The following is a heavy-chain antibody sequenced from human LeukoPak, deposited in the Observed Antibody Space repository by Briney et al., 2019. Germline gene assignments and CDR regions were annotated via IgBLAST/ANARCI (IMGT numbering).Heavy chain of an antibody. J-gene: IGHJ4*02. V-gene: IGHV3-74*01. CDR2: INSDGSST. CDR1: GFTFSSYW. CDR3: ARGDYGDYVNPHLGY. D-gene: IGHD4-17*01. Sequence: GGSLRLSCAASGFTFSSYWMHWVRQAPGKGLVWVSGINSDGSSTTYADSVRGRFTISRDNAKNTLYLQMNSLRAEDTAVYYCARGDYGDYVNPHLGYWGQGTLVTVSS.